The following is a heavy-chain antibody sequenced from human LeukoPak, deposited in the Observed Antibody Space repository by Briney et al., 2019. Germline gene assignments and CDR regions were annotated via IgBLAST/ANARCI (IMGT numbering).Heavy chain of an antibody. D-gene: IGHD6-19*01. Sequence: PSETLSLTCAVYGGSFSGYYWSWIRQPPGKGLEWIGEINHSGSTNYNPSLESRVTISVDTSKNQFSLKLSSVTAADTAVYYCARGRSWPSPVRYSSGWFKGYFDYWGQGTLVTVSS. CDR3: ARGRSWPSPVRYSSGWFKGYFDY. J-gene: IGHJ4*02. CDR1: GGSFSGYY. CDR2: INHSGST. V-gene: IGHV4-34*01.